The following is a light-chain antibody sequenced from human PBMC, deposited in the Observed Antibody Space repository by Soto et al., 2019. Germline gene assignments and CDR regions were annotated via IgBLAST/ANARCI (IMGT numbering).Light chain of an antibody. CDR1: QTISSW. V-gene: IGKV1-5*03. Sequence: DIQMTQSPSTLSGSVGDRVTITCRASQTISSWLAWYQQKPGKAPKLLIYKASTLKSGVPSRFSGSGSGTEFTLTISSLQPDDFAPYYCQQYNSYSEAFGQGTKVEL. CDR2: KAS. CDR3: QQYNSYSEA. J-gene: IGKJ1*01.